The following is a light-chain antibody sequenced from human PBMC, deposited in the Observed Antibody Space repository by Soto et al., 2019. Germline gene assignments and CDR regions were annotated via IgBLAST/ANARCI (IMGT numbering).Light chain of an antibody. J-gene: IGKJ1*01. CDR3: QQSYSTPWT. Sequence: DIQMTQSPSSLSASVGDRVTITCRASQSISSYLIWYQQKPGKAPKLLIYAASSLQSGVPSRFSGSGSGTDFTLTISRLQPEDFATYYCQQSYSTPWTFGQGTKVEIK. V-gene: IGKV1-39*01. CDR2: AAS. CDR1: QSISSY.